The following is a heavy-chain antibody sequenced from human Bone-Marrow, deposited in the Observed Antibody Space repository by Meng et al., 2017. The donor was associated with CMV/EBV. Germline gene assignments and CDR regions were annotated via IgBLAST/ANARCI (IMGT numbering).Heavy chain of an antibody. CDR2: INHSGST. Sequence: SETLSLTCAVYGGSFSGYYWSWIRQPPGKGLEWIGEINHSGSTNYNPSLKSRVTISVDTSKNQFSLKLRSVTAADTAVYYCARGPLGYCSSTSCYITRNYGMDVWGQGTTVTV. CDR3: ARGPLGYCSSTSCYITRNYGMDV. CDR1: GGSFSGYY. D-gene: IGHD2-2*01. J-gene: IGHJ6*02. V-gene: IGHV4-34*01.